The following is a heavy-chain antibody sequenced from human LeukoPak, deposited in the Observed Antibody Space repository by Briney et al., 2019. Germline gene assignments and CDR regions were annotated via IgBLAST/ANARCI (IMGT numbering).Heavy chain of an antibody. D-gene: IGHD3-3*01. CDR2: ISAYNCNT. Sequence: ASVKVSCKSSGGTFSSYAISWVRQVPGQGLEWMGWISAYNCNTNYAHKLQGRVTITTGTSTSTAYMELRSLRSDDTAVYYCARETDFWSGYYLAFDIWGQGTMVTVSS. J-gene: IGHJ3*02. V-gene: IGHV1-18*01. CDR1: GGTFSSYA. CDR3: ARETDFWSGYYLAFDI.